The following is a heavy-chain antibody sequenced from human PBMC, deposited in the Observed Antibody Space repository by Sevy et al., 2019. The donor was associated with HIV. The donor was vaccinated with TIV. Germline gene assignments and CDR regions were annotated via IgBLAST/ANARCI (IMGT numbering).Heavy chain of an antibody. CDR2: IYSGGST. CDR3: ARDQDYYDSSGYYPSDAFDI. CDR1: GFTVSSNY. Sequence: GGSLRLSCAASGFTVSSNYMSWVRQAPGKGLEWVSVIYSGGSTYYADSVKGRFTISRDNSKSTLYLQMNSLRAEDTAVYYCARDQDYYDSSGYYPSDAFDIWGQGTMVTVSS. D-gene: IGHD3-22*01. J-gene: IGHJ3*02. V-gene: IGHV3-66*01.